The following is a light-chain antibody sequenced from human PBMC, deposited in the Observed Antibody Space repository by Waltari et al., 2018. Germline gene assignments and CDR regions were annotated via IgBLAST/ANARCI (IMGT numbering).Light chain of an antibody. Sequence: QSVLTQAPSVSGTPGQRVTISCSGTNYNIGSGPVNWYQQVPGMSPKLLIYSNDRRPSGVPDRFSGSKSGTSASLAISGLQSEDEADYYCVTWDGRVNGVLFGGGTKVTVL. CDR2: SND. V-gene: IGLV1-44*01. CDR1: NYNIGSGP. CDR3: VTWDGRVNGVL. J-gene: IGLJ2*01.